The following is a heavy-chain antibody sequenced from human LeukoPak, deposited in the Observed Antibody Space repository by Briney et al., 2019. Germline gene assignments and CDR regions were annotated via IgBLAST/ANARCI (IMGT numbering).Heavy chain of an antibody. Sequence: GESLKISCEGSGYSFSNYWIGWVRQMPGKGLEWMGIIYPGDHETRYSPSFQGLVTISVDKSISTAYLQWSSLKASDTAMYYCAIPPGYCGNDCSFDHWGQGTLVTVSS. J-gene: IGHJ4*02. CDR1: GYSFSNYW. V-gene: IGHV5-51*01. CDR3: AIPPGYCGNDCSFDH. CDR2: IYPGDHET. D-gene: IGHD2-21*02.